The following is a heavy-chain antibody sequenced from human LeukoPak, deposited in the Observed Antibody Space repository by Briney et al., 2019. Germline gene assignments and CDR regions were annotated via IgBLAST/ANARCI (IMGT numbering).Heavy chain of an antibody. CDR3: AKDLRGGQTTEYFQH. CDR2: ISGSGGTT. J-gene: IGHJ1*01. D-gene: IGHD4-11*01. CDR1: GFTFSSYA. Sequence: GGSLRLSCAASGFTFSSYAMSWVRQAPGKGLQWASDISGSGGTTYYADSVKGRFTISRDNSKNTLYLQMNSLRAEDTALYYCAKDLRGGQTTEYFQHWGQGTLVTVSS. V-gene: IGHV3-23*01.